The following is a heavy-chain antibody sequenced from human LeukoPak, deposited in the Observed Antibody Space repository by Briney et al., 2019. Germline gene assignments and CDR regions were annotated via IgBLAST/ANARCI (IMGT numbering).Heavy chain of an antibody. CDR2: IKTDGSEK. J-gene: IGHJ1*01. D-gene: IGHD2-2*01. CDR1: GFTFSNSW. V-gene: IGHV3-7*01. CDR3: ATYSSRNAREFQS. Sequence: PGGSLRLSCEASGFTFSNSWMTWVRQTPGKGLEWVAKIKTDGSEKYYVDSVRGRFTISRDNAKNSLYLQMNNLRAEDTAVYYCATYSSRNAREFQSWGQGTLVTVSS.